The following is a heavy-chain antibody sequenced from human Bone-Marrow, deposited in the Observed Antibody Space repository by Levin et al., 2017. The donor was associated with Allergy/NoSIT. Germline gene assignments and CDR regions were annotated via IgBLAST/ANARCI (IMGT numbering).Heavy chain of an antibody. Sequence: GESLKISCKGSGYDFATYWIGWVRQMPGKGLEWLGIIYPADSDSKYNPSFQGQVTISADKSITTAYLQWSSLMASDTAVYYCARSNYSSSGSFDYWGQGTLVTVSS. V-gene: IGHV5-51*01. CDR2: IYPADSDS. D-gene: IGHD3-10*01. CDR3: ARSNYSSSGSFDY. J-gene: IGHJ4*02. CDR1: GYDFATYW.